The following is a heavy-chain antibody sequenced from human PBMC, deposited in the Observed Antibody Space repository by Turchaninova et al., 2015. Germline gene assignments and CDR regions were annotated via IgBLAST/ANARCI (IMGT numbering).Heavy chain of an antibody. J-gene: IGHJ4*02. CDR3: PRQTFSFFSF. D-gene: IGHD2/OR15-2a*01. CDR2: MSTSGTTI. V-gene: IGHV3-48*03. CDR1: GFIFSSYE. Sequence: VESWGGLVQPGGSLRLSCAASGFIFSSYEVNLVRQAPGKGLEWISYMSTSGTTIYYADSVKGRFTISRDNAKNSLDLQMNSLRAEDTAVYYCPRQTFSFFSFGGQGTLVTVSS.